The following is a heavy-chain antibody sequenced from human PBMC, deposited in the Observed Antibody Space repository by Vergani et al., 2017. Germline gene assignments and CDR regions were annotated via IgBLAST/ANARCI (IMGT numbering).Heavy chain of an antibody. CDR3: AREYSSSAFFDY. D-gene: IGHD6-6*01. Sequence: QLQLQESGPGLVKPSETLSLPCTVSGGSISSSSYYWGWIRQPPGKGLEWIGSIYYSGSTYYNPSLKSRVTISVDTSKNQFSLKLSSVTAADTAVYYCAREYSSSAFFDYWGQGTLVTVSS. CDR1: GGSISSSSYY. V-gene: IGHV4-39*01. CDR2: IYYSGST. J-gene: IGHJ4*02.